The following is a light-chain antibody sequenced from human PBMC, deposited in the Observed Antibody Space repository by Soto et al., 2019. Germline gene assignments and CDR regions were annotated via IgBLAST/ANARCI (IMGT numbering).Light chain of an antibody. CDR1: NSNIGSGHG. V-gene: IGLV1-40*01. Sequence: QSALTQPPSVSGAPGQRVTISCTGSNSNIGSGHGIHWYQQLPGTAPKLLIYDNTNRPSGVPDRFSGSKSGTSASLAITGLQADDEADYYCQSYDSYKKGFGTGIKVAVL. CDR3: QSYDSYKKG. J-gene: IGLJ1*01. CDR2: DNT.